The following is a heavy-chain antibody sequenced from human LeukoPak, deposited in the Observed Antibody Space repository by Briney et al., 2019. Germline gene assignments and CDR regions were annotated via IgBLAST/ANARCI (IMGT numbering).Heavy chain of an antibody. CDR2: IYHSGST. D-gene: IGHD3-10*01. Sequence: SGTLSLTCAVSGGSISSSNWWSWVRQPPGKGLEWIGEIYHSGSTNYNPSLKSRVTISVDTSKNQFSLKLSSVTAADTAVYYCAREGVNSAFDIWGQGTMVTVSS. J-gene: IGHJ3*02. CDR3: AREGVNSAFDI. CDR1: GGSISSSNW. V-gene: IGHV4-4*02.